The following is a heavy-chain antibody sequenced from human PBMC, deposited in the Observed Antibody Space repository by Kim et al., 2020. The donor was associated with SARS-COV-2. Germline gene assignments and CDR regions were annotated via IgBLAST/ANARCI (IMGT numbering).Heavy chain of an antibody. J-gene: IGHJ4*02. Sequence: GGSLRLSCAASGFTFSDFAMHWVRQASGKGLEWVGRIRSKASNYATAYDASVKGRFTVSRDDTKNTAYLQMNSLKTEDTAVYYCTRNFGSGIVPGDHWGQGTLVTVSS. CDR3: TRNFGSGIVPGDH. V-gene: IGHV3-73*01. CDR1: GFTFSDFA. D-gene: IGHD3-10*01. CDR2: IRSKASNYAT.